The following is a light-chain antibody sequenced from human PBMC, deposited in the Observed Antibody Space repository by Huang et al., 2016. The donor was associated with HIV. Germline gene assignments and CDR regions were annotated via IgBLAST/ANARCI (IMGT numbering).Light chain of an antibody. V-gene: IGKV3-20*01. Sequence: IVLTQSPGTLSLSPGERATLSCRASQRVSSSNLAWYQQKPGHAPRLLIYGASRRATGIPDRFSGSGSGTDFTLTISRLEPDDFAVYYCQQYGSSPPMYTFGQGTKLEIK. CDR2: GAS. CDR1: QRVSSSN. J-gene: IGKJ2*01. CDR3: QQYGSSPPMYT.